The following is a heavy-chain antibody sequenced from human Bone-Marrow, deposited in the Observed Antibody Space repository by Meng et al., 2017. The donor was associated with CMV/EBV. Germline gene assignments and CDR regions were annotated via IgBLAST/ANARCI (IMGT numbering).Heavy chain of an antibody. CDR3: ARVPYDFFGYYFDY. CDR2: IKQDGSEK. CDR1: GFTFSSYW. D-gene: IGHD3-3*01. V-gene: IGHV3-7*01. J-gene: IGHJ4*02. Sequence: GESLKISCVASGFTFSSYWMSWVRQAPGKGLEWVANIKQDGSEKYYVDSVKGRFTISRDNAKNSLYLQMNSLRAEDTAVYYCARVPYDFFGYYFDYWGQGTLVTVSS.